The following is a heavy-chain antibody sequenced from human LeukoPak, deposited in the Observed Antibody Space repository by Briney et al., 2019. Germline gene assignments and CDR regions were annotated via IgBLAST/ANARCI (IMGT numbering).Heavy chain of an antibody. CDR2: INPDSGGT. J-gene: IGHJ4*02. CDR3: ARERFYSSGSKSNRVDY. V-gene: IGHV1-2*02. CDR1: GYTFSGYY. D-gene: IGHD6-19*01. Sequence: GASVKVSCKASGYTFSGYYMHWVRQAPGQGLECMGWINPDSGGTNYGQNFQGRVTMTRDTAINTAYMELSRLRSDDTAVYYCARERFYSSGSKSNRVDYWGQGTLVTVSS.